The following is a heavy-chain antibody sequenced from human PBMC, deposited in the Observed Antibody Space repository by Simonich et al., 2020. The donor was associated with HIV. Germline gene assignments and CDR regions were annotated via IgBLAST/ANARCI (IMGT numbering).Heavy chain of an antibody. CDR3: ARHHELGMGWFDP. CDR1: VGSFSSYY. CDR2: INHVGST. D-gene: IGHD7-27*01. V-gene: IGHV4-34*01. Sequence: QVQLQQWGAGLLKPSETLSLTCAVHVGSFSSYYWSCIRQPPGKGLEWIGEINHVGSTSYNPSLKSRLTISVDTSKNQFSLGLSSVTAADTAIYYCARHHELGMGWFDPWGQGTLVTVSS. J-gene: IGHJ5*02.